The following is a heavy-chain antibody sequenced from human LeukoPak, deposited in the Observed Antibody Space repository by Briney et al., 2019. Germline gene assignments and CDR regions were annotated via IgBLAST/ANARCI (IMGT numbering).Heavy chain of an antibody. V-gene: IGHV1-3*01. Sequence: ASVKVSCKASGYTFTSYAMHWVRQAPGQRLEWMGWINAGNGNTKYSQKFQGRVTMTEDTSTDTAYMELSSLRSEDTAVYYCATGRGYDDYMDVWGKGTTVTVSS. J-gene: IGHJ6*03. D-gene: IGHD3-22*01. CDR1: GYTFTSYA. CDR2: INAGNGNT. CDR3: ATGRGYDDYMDV.